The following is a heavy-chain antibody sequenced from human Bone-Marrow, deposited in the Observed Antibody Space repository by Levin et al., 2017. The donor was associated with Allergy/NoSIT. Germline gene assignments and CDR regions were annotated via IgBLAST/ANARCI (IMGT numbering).Heavy chain of an antibody. J-gene: IGHJ6*02. CDR1: GFTFDDYA. V-gene: IGHV3-9*01. CDR2: ISGNSGKV. CDR3: VKDIRCTSSFCFPRSSHYGMDA. Sequence: SLKISCAASGFTFDDYAIHWVRQRPGKGLEWVSGISGNSGKVDYADSVRGRFSLSRDNSKSSLYLQMNDLRLEDTALYFCVKDIRCTSSFCFPRSSHYGMDAWGQGTTVIVSS. D-gene: IGHD2-2*01.